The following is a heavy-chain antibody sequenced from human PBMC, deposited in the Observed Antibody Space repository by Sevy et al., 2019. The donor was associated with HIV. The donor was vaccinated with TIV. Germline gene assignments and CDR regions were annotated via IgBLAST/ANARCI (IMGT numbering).Heavy chain of an antibody. CDR2: ISYNGNNK. Sequence: SMRLSCAASGFTFSSYSMHWVRQAPGKGLEWVAIISYNGNNKYYADSVKGRFTISRDNSKTTLYLQMNSLRAEDTAVYYCARDQGRYDFWSGIDYWGQGTLVTVSS. J-gene: IGHJ4*02. CDR3: ARDQGRYDFWSGIDY. V-gene: IGHV3-30-3*01. CDR1: GFTFSSYS. D-gene: IGHD3-3*01.